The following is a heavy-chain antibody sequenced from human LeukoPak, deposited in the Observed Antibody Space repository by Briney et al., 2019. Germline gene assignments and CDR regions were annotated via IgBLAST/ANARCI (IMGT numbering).Heavy chain of an antibody. CDR2: IIPILGIA. D-gene: IGHD4-17*01. CDR1: GGTFSSYA. Sequence: VASVKVSCKAPGGTFSSYAISWVRQAPGQGLEWMGRIIPILGIANYAQKFQGRVTITADKSTSTAYMELSSLRSEDTAVYYCARGYGDYGSSGFDPWGQGTLVTVSS. V-gene: IGHV1-69*04. CDR3: ARGYGDYGSSGFDP. J-gene: IGHJ5*02.